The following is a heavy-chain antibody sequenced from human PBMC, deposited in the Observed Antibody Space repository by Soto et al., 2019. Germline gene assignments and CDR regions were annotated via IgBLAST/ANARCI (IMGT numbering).Heavy chain of an antibody. CDR2: IRNKVNTYAT. Sequence: EVQLVESGGGLVQPGGSLKLSCAASGFTFTDSAIHWVRQASGKGPEWVGRIRNKVNTYATAYAASVKGRFTISRDDATGTTYLQMNSLKTEDTAVHYCSRRRDWTATDPLDYWGQGTLVTVSS. CDR1: GFTFTDSA. V-gene: IGHV3-73*02. CDR3: SRRRDWTATDPLDY. J-gene: IGHJ4*02. D-gene: IGHD2-21*01.